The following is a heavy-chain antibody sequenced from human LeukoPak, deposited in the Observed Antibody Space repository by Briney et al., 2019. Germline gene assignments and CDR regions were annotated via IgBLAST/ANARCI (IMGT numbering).Heavy chain of an antibody. CDR3: ARHPSPQLHHFDY. CDR2: INPSGDST. Sequence: GASVKVSCKASGYTFTSYYMHWVRQAPGQGLERMGIINPSGDSTSYEQRFQGRLTMTRDTSTNTVYMELSSLRSEDTAVYYCARHPSPQLHHFDYWGQGTLVTVSS. J-gene: IGHJ4*02. CDR1: GYTFTSYY. D-gene: IGHD2-2*01. V-gene: IGHV1-46*01.